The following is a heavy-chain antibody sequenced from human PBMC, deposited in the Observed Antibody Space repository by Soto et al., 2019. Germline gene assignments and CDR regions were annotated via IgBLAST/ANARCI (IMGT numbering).Heavy chain of an antibody. V-gene: IGHV3-74*01. CDR1: GFTFNYYW. CDR2: IQNDGSRT. CDR3: ARGDLGGFDL. D-gene: IGHD2-21*02. Sequence: EVQLVESEGGLVQRGGSLRLSCAASGFTFNYYWMHWVRQAPGQGLVWVAHIQNDGSRTTYADSVKGRFTISRDNAKTTMYLQMNSLRAEDTVVYYCARGDLGGFDLWGQGTTVTVSS. J-gene: IGHJ3*01.